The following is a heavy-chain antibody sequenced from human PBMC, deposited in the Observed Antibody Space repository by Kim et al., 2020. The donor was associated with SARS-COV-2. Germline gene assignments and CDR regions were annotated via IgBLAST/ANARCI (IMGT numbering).Heavy chain of an antibody. CDR1: GFTFSNGW. V-gene: IGHV3-15*01. D-gene: IGHD2-15*01. J-gene: IGHJ4*02. CDR2: IKSNSAGGTT. CDR3: STADRSIIDY. Sequence: GGSLRLSCAASGFTFSNGWMSWVRRAPGRGLEWVGRIKSNSAGGTTDFAAPVKGRFAISRDDSKNTFYLLMNSLKTEDTAVYYCSTADRSIIDYWGQGALVTVSS.